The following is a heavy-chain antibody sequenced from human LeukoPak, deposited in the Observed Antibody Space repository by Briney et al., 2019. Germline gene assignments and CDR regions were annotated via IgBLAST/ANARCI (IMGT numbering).Heavy chain of an antibody. CDR2: ISSNGGST. J-gene: IGHJ3*02. CDR3: VKGSTYDSSGYYESDAFDI. V-gene: IGHV3-64D*06. Sequence: GGSLRLSCSASGFTFSSYAMHWVRQAPGKGLEYVSAISSNGGSTHYADSVKGRFTISRDNSKNTLYLQMSSLRAEDTAVYYCVKGSTYDSSGYYESDAFDIWGQGTMVTVSS. CDR1: GFTFSSYA. D-gene: IGHD3-22*01.